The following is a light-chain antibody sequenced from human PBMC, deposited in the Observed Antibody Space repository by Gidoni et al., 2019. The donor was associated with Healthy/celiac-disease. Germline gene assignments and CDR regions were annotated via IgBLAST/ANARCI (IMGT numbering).Light chain of an antibody. CDR3: QQRSS. CDR2: EAS. Sequence: IVLTQSPATLSLPPGERATFPCRASQSVSSYFAWYPQKPGQAPRILIYEASNRATGIPARFSGSGSGTDFTLTISSLEPEDYAVYYCQQRSSFGPGTKVDIK. J-gene: IGKJ3*01. CDR1: QSVSSY. V-gene: IGKV3-11*01.